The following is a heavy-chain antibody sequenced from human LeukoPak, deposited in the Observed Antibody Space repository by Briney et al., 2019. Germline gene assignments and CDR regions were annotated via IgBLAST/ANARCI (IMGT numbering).Heavy chain of an antibody. CDR1: GYTFTSYD. D-gene: IGHD2-2*01. J-gene: IGHJ5*02. CDR3: ARGGVLPIVPAAINWFDP. CDR2: VNPNSGNT. Sequence: ASVKVSCKASGYTFTSYDINWVRQATGQGLEWMGWVNPNSGNTGYAQKFQGRVTITRNTSISTAYMELSSLRSEDTAVYYCARGGVLPIVPAAINWFDPWGQGTLVTVSS. V-gene: IGHV1-8*03.